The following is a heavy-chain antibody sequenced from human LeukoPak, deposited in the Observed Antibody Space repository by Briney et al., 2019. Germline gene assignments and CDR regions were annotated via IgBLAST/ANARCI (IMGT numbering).Heavy chain of an antibody. J-gene: IGHJ6*02. V-gene: IGHV3-33*01. D-gene: IGHD3-3*01. CDR1: GFNFRRYG. CDR3: ARDGPHYDLDV. Sequence: GRSLRLSCAASGFNFRRYGLHWVRQAPAKRQEWVAFLWSDGSNTNYADSVKGRFTISRDISKNSLYLQMNSLRAEDTAVYYCARDGPHYDLDVWGQGTTVTVSS. CDR2: LWSDGSNT.